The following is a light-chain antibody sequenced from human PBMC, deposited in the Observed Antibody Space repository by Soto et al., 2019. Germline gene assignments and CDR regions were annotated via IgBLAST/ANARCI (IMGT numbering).Light chain of an antibody. Sequence: DIQLTQSPSFLSASVGDRVTVSCRASQDISTSLAWFQQKAGKVPQLLVYPASTLQDGVPSRFSGSGSGTYFTPTINNLQAEDFATYYCQHLRTYPFSFGQGTKVDIK. CDR1: QDISTS. CDR3: QHLRTYPFS. J-gene: IGKJ2*03. V-gene: IGKV1-9*01. CDR2: PAS.